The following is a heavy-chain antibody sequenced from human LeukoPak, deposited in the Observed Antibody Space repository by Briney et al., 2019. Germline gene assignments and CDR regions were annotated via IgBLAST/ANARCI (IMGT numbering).Heavy chain of an antibody. Sequence: SETLSLTCTVSGGSISSSSYYWGWIRQPPGKGLEWIGSIYYSGSTYYNPSLKSRVTISVDTSKNQFSLKLSSVTAADTAVYYCARGSGGRVYGMDVWGQGTTVTVSS. CDR2: IYYSGST. J-gene: IGHJ6*02. CDR3: ARGSGGRVYGMDV. D-gene: IGHD2-15*01. V-gene: IGHV4-39*07. CDR1: GGSISSSSYY.